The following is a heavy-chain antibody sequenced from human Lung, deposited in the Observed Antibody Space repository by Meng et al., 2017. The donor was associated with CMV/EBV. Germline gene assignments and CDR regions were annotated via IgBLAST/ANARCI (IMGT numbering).Heavy chain of an antibody. V-gene: IGHV1-2*02. CDR2: INPNSGGT. J-gene: IGHJ6*02. CDR3: ARPGRDFWSGYRAHLLMDV. D-gene: IGHD3-3*01. CDR1: GYTLTGYY. Sequence: SXXVSXXASGYTLTGYYMHWVRQAPGQGLEWMGWINPNSGGTNYAQKFQGRVTMTRDTSISTAYMELSRLRSDDTAVYYCARPGRDFWSGYRAHLLMDVXGQGXTVTVSS.